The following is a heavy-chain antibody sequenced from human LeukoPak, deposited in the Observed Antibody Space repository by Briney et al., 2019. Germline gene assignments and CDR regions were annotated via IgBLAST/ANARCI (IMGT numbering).Heavy chain of an antibody. CDR2: ISSSSSYI. J-gene: IGHJ4*02. Sequence: GGSLRLSCAASGFTFSSYSMNWVRQAPGKGLEWVSSISSSSSYIYYADSVKGRFTISRDNAKNSLYLQMNSLRAEDTAVYYCASGTALDIVVVPAAPFDYWGQGTLVTLSS. CDR1: GFTFSSYS. CDR3: ASGTALDIVVVPAAPFDY. V-gene: IGHV3-21*01. D-gene: IGHD2-2*03.